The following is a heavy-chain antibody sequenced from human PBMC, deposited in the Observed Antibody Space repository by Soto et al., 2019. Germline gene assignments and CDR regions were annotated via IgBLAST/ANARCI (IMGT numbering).Heavy chain of an antibody. Sequence: GGSLRLSCAASGFTFSSYSMNWVRQAPGKGLEWVSYISPSSSTIYYADSVKGRFTISRDNAKNSLYLQTNSLRAEDTAVYYCVREYGVYFDYWGQGTLVTVSS. D-gene: IGHD2-8*01. V-gene: IGHV3-48*01. J-gene: IGHJ4*02. CDR3: VREYGVYFDY. CDR2: ISPSSSTI. CDR1: GFTFSSYS.